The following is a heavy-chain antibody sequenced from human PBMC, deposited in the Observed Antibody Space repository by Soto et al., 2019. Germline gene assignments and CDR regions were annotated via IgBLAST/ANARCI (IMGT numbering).Heavy chain of an antibody. J-gene: IGHJ6*03. Sequence: PGESLKISCKGSGYSFTSYWIGWVRQMPGKGLEWMGIIYPGDSDTRYSPSFQGQVTISADKSISTAYLQWSSLKASDTAMYYCARHDRYYGSGSQAGDMDVWGKGTTVTVS. D-gene: IGHD3-10*01. V-gene: IGHV5-51*01. CDR2: IYPGDSDT. CDR1: GYSFTSYW. CDR3: ARHDRYYGSGSQAGDMDV.